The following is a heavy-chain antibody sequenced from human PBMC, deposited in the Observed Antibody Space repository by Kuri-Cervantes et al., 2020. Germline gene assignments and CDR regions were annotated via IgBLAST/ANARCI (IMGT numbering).Heavy chain of an antibody. V-gene: IGHV3-11*01. CDR3: ARSLGGETPMEQGYYGMDV. CDR1: GFTFSDYY. Sequence: GESLKISCAASGFTFSDYYMSWIRQAPGKGLEWVSYISSSGSTIYYADSVKGRFTISRDSAKNSLYLQMNGLRAEDTAVYFCARSLGGETPMEQGYYGMDVGGQGTTVTVSS. J-gene: IGHJ6*02. D-gene: IGHD1/OR15-1a*01. CDR2: ISSSGSTI.